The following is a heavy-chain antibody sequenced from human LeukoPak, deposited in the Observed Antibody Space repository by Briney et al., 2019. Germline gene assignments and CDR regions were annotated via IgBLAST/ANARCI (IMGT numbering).Heavy chain of an antibody. D-gene: IGHD5-18*01. J-gene: IGHJ4*02. Sequence: ASVKVSCKASGYTFTSYGISWVRQAPGQGLEWMGWISAYNGNTNYAQKLQGRVTMTTDTSTSTAYMELRSLKSDDTAVYYCARTISDTTMGYYFDYWGQGTLVTVSS. V-gene: IGHV1-18*01. CDR1: GYTFTSYG. CDR3: ARTISDTTMGYYFDY. CDR2: ISAYNGNT.